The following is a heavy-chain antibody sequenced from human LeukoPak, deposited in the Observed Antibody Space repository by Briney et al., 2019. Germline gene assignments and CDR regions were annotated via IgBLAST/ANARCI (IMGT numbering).Heavy chain of an antibody. Sequence: GGSLRLSCAASGFPFSDYYMSWIRQAPGKGLEWVSYISGASHIYYADSVKGRFTISRDNSKNTVYLQMNALRAEDSAVYYCARGTVWRLGSYGLDVWGQGTTVTVSS. D-gene: IGHD3-16*01. V-gene: IGHV3-11*01. J-gene: IGHJ6*02. CDR2: ISGASHI. CDR3: ARGTVWRLGSYGLDV. CDR1: GFPFSDYY.